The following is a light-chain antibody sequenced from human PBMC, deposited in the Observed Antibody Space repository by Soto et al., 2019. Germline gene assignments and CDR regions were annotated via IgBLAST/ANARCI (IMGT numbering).Light chain of an antibody. V-gene: IGKV1-5*03. Sequence: DIQMTQSPSTLSASLGDRVTITCRASQSISSWLAWFQQKPGKAPKLLIYKGSTLERGVPSRFSVSGSGTEFTLTISSLQPDDFATYYCQQYNSMGTFGQGTKVEIK. CDR1: QSISSW. CDR3: QQYNSMGT. CDR2: KGS. J-gene: IGKJ1*01.